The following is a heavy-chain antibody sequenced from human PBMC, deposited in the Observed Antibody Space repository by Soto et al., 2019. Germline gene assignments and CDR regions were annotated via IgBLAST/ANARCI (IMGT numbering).Heavy chain of an antibody. CDR1: GFSLSNARMG. V-gene: IGHV2-26*01. J-gene: IGHJ6*02. CDR3: ARTPWYDFWSGYWDVARVYYYYGMDV. D-gene: IGHD3-3*01. Sequence: QVTLKESGPVLVKPTETLTLTCTVSGFSLSNARMGVSWIRQPPGKALEWLAHIFSNDEKSYSTSLKSRLTISKDTSKSQVVLTMTNMDPVDTATYYCARTPWYDFWSGYWDVARVYYYYGMDVWGQGTTVTVSS. CDR2: IFSNDEK.